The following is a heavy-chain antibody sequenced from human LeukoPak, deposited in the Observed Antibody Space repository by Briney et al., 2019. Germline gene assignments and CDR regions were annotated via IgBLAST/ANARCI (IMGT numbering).Heavy chain of an antibody. CDR2: IYYSGST. CDR3: ARRHTTYGSGSYYNYYYYYMDV. CDR1: GGSISSSSYH. V-gene: IGHV4-39*01. J-gene: IGHJ6*03. D-gene: IGHD3-10*01. Sequence: ETLSLTCTVSGGSISSSSYHWGWIRQPPGKGLEWIGSIYYSGSTYYNPSLKSRVTISVDTSKNQFSLKLSSVTAADTAVYYCARRHTTYGSGSYYNYYYYYMDVWGKGTTVTVSS.